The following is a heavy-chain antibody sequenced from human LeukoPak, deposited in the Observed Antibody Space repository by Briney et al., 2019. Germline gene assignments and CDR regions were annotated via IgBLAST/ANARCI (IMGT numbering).Heavy chain of an antibody. CDR1: GYTFTGYY. V-gene: IGHV1-2*02. Sequence: ASVKVSCKASGYTFTGYYMHWVRQAPGQGLEWMGWINPRSGGTNYAQKFQGRVTMTRDTSISTAYMELSRLRSDDTAVYYCARGRWSSDAFDIWGQGTMVTVSS. CDR3: ARGRWSSDAFDI. CDR2: INPRSGGT. D-gene: IGHD4-23*01. J-gene: IGHJ3*02.